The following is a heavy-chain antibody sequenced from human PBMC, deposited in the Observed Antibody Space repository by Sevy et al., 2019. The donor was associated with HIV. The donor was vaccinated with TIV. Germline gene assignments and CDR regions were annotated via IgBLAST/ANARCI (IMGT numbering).Heavy chain of an antibody. CDR3: AGARYDSSGSFDAFDI. J-gene: IGHJ3*02. V-gene: IGHV3-23*01. D-gene: IGHD3-22*01. CDR2: IFRSGDVT. Sequence: GGSLRLSCTASGFTFSSYAMNWVRQAPGKGLEWVSTIFRSGDVTYYADSVKGRFTISRDNSRNTLYLQMNSLRAGDTAVYYCAGARYDSSGSFDAFDIWGQGTMVTVSS. CDR1: GFTFSSYA.